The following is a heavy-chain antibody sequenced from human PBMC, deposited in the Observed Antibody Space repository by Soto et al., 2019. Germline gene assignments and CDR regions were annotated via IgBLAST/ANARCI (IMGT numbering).Heavy chain of an antibody. Sequence: ASVKVSCKASGYTFTSYGISWVRQAPGQGLEWMGWISGYNDNTIYAQKIQDRVTMTTDTSTSTAYMELRSLRSDDTAVYYCARDFHQYSSSWFDTFDIWGQGTMVTVSS. J-gene: IGHJ3*02. CDR3: ARDFHQYSSSWFDTFDI. CDR2: ISGYNDNT. V-gene: IGHV1-18*01. CDR1: GYTFTSYG. D-gene: IGHD6-13*01.